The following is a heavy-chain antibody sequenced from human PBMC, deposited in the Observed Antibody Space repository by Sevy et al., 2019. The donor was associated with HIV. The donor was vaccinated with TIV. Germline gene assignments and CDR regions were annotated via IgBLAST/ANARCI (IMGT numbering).Heavy chain of an antibody. V-gene: IGHV3-7*01. CDR2: IKQDGSEK. CDR1: GFTFSSYW. Sequence: GGSLRLSCAASGFTFSSYWMSWFRQAPGKGLEWVANIKQDGSEKYYVDSVKGRFTISRDNAKNSLYLQMNSLRAEDTAVYYCARQGATRRGEFDYWGQGTLVTISS. CDR3: ARQGATRRGEFDY. D-gene: IGHD1-26*01. J-gene: IGHJ4*02.